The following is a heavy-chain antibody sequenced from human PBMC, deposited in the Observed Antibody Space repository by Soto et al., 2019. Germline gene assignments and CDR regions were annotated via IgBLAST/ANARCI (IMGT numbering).Heavy chain of an antibody. J-gene: IGHJ6*02. Sequence: LRLSCAASGFTVSSNYMSWVRQAPGKGLEWVSVIYSGGSTYYADSVKGRFTISRDNSKNTLYLQMNSLRAEDTAVYYCARVPYGALDYSGMDVWGQGTTVTVSS. V-gene: IGHV3-53*01. D-gene: IGHD4-17*01. CDR1: GFTVSSNY. CDR2: IYSGGST. CDR3: ARVPYGALDYSGMDV.